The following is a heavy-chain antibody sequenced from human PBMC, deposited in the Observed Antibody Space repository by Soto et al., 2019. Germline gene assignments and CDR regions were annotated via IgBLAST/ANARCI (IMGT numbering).Heavy chain of an antibody. V-gene: IGHV4-59*01. CDR2: IYYSGST. D-gene: IGHD3-3*01. CDR3: ARGNDFWSGYYYFDY. Sequence: SETLSLTCTVSGGSISSYYWSWIRQPPGKGLEWIGYIYYSGSTSYNPSLKSRVTISVDTSKNQFSLKLSSVTAADTAVYYCARGNDFWSGYYYFDYWGQGTLVTVSS. CDR1: GGSISSYY. J-gene: IGHJ4*02.